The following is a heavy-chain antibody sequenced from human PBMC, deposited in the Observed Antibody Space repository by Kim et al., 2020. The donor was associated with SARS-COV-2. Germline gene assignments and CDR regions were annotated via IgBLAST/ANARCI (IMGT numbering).Heavy chain of an antibody. J-gene: IGHJ3*02. CDR1: GYTFTSYY. V-gene: IGHV1-46*01. D-gene: IGHD2-8*01. Sequence: ASVKVSCKASGYTFTSYYMHWVRQAPGQGLEWMGVINPSGGSTSYAEKFQGRVTMTRDTSTSTVYMELRSLGSEDTAVYYCALDIVLDAFDIWGQGTMVTVSS. CDR2: INPSGGST. CDR3: ALDIVLDAFDI.